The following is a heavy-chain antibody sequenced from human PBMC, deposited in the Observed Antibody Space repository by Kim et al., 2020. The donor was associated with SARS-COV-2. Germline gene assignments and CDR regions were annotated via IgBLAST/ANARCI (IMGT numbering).Heavy chain of an antibody. CDR1: GFTFSSYA. Sequence: GGSLRLSCAASGFTFSSYAIHWVRQAPGKGLEWVAVISYDGSNKYYADSVKGRFTISRDNSKNTLSLQMNSLRAEDTAVYYCARPNSGRYYSSFDYWGQGTLVTVSS. V-gene: IGHV3-30*04. CDR3: ARPNSGRYYSSFDY. CDR2: ISYDGSNK. D-gene: IGHD1-26*01. J-gene: IGHJ4*02.